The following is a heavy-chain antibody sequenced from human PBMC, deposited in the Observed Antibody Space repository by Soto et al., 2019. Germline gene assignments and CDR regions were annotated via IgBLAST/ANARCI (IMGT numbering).Heavy chain of an antibody. CDR1: GFTFSSYW. V-gene: IGHV3-74*01. J-gene: IGHJ5*02. D-gene: IGHD3-10*01. Sequence: EVQLVESGGGLVQPGGSLRLSCAASGFTFSSYWMHWVRQAPGKGLVWVSRINSDESSTNYADSVRGRFTISRDNAKNTLYLQMNSLRAEDTAVYYCARDYTVRGVLNHWGQGTLVTVSS. CDR2: INSDESST. CDR3: ARDYTVRGVLNH.